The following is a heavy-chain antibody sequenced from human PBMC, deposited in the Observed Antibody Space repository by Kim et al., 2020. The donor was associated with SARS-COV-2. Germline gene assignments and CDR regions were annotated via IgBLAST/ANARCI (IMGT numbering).Heavy chain of an antibody. D-gene: IGHD3-3*01. J-gene: IGHJ6*03. CDR3: ARGLAYDFWSGYYAGYYYYYYYMDV. V-gene: IGHV1-8*01. Sequence: ASVKVSCKASGYTFTSYDINWVRQATGQGLEWMGWMNPNSGNTGYAQKFQGRVTMTRNTSISTAYMELSSLRSEDTAVYYCARGLAYDFWSGYYAGYYYYYYYMDVWGKGTTVTVSS. CDR1: GYTFTSYD. CDR2: MNPNSGNT.